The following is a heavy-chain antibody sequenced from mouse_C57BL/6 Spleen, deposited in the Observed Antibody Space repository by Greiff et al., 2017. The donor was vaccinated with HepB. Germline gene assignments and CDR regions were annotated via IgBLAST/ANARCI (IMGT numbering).Heavy chain of an antibody. V-gene: IGHV1-7*01. J-gene: IGHJ3*01. Sequence: QVQLQQSGAELAKPGASVKLSCKASGYTFTSYWMHWVKQRPGQGLEWIGYINPSSGYTKYNQKFKDKATLTADNSYSTAYMQLSSLTYEDSAVYYCAREGGTWFAYWGQGTLVTVSA. CDR3: AREGGTWFAY. CDR2: INPSSGYT. CDR1: GYTFTSYW.